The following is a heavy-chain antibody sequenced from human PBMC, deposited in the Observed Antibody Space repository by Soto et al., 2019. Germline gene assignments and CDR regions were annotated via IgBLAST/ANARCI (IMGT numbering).Heavy chain of an antibody. V-gene: IGHV3-33*01. CDR1: GFTFSSYG. CDR2: IWYDGSNK. J-gene: IGHJ6*02. Sequence: GGSLRLSCTASGFTFSSYGMHWVRQAPGKGLEWVAVIWYDGSNKYYADSVKGRFTISRDNSKHTLYLQMNSLRAEDTAVYYCARDPCSGGSCYYGLFGMDVWGQGTTVTVSS. D-gene: IGHD2-15*01. CDR3: ARDPCSGGSCYYGLFGMDV.